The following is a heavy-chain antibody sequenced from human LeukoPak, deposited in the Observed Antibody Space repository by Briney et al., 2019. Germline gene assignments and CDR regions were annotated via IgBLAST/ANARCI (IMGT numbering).Heavy chain of an antibody. CDR1: GFSFSTYW. V-gene: IGHV3-74*01. D-gene: IGHD3-22*01. Sequence: GGSLRLSCAASGFSFSTYWMHWVRQAPGKGLEWVSRINTDARSTSYADSVKGRFTISRDNAKNTLYLQMNSLRAEDTAVYYCAKALSGYYYFPFDYWGQGTLVTVSS. CDR2: INTDARST. J-gene: IGHJ4*02. CDR3: AKALSGYYYFPFDY.